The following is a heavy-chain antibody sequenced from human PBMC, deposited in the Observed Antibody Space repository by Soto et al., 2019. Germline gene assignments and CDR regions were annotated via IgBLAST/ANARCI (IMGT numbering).Heavy chain of an antibody. CDR3: ARHRYCSGGSCYTLTRYYYYYYYMDV. CDR1: GGSISSSSYY. J-gene: IGHJ6*03. CDR2: IYYSGST. Sequence: QLQLQESGPGLVKPSETLSLTCTVSGGSISSSSYYWGWIRQPPGKGLEWIGSIYYSGSTYYNPSLRSRVTISGDTSTNQFSQKLSSVTAADTAVYYCARHRYCSGGSCYTLTRYYYYYYYMDVWGKGTTVTVSS. D-gene: IGHD2-15*01. V-gene: IGHV4-39*01.